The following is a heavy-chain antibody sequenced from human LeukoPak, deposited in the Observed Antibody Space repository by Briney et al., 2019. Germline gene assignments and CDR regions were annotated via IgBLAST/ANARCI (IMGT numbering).Heavy chain of an antibody. CDR2: HTSGSI. V-gene: IGHV4-61*02. D-gene: IGHD2-8*01. Sequence: SQTLSLTCTASGGSFSSGSYYWNWMRQPAGKGLEWIGRHTSGSINYNPSLKSRVTISVDTSKNQLSLMLTTVTAADTAVYYCAGVKKFDYWGQGILVTVSS. CDR3: AGVKKFDY. J-gene: IGHJ4*02. CDR1: GGSFSSGSYY.